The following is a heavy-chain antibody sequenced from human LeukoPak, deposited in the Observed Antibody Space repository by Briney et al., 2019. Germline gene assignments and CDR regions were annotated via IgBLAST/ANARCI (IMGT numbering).Heavy chain of an antibody. J-gene: IGHJ4*02. CDR2: IIPISGSA. CDR3: ARGTRTLEAAPFDY. V-gene: IGHV1-69*01. D-gene: IGHD2-15*01. CDR1: GGIFSDCL. Sequence: SVKVSCKASGGIFSDCLINWVRQAPGQGLEWIGGIIPISGSAYSAQKFRGRLTITADESTTTAYMELSSLTSEDTAVFYCARGTRTLEAAPFDYWGQGTLVTVSS.